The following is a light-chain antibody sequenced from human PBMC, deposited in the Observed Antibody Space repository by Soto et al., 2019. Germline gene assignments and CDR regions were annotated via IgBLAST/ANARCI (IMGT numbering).Light chain of an antibody. CDR1: QTISSC. J-gene: IGKJ1*01. Sequence: DIQMTQSPSTLSGSVGDIVTITCRASQTISSCLAWYQQKPGKAPKLLIYKASTLKSGVPSRFSGSGSGTAFPLTISSLQPDDFATYYGQHYNSYSEAFGQGTKVELK. CDR3: QHYNSYSEA. V-gene: IGKV1-5*03. CDR2: KAS.